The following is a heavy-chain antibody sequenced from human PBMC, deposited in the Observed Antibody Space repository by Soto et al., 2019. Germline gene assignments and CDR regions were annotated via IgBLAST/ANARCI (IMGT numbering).Heavy chain of an antibody. J-gene: IGHJ4*02. CDR3: AKESSGTYYGGIDY. D-gene: IGHD1-26*01. Sequence: GGSLRLSCAASGFTFTKYAMSWVRQAPGEGLEWVSGVIDSGGSTYYTDSVKGRFTISRDNSKNTLYLQMNSLRAEDTAVYYCAKESSGTYYGGIDYWGQGTLVTVSS. V-gene: IGHV3-23*01. CDR1: GFTFTKYA. CDR2: VIDSGGST.